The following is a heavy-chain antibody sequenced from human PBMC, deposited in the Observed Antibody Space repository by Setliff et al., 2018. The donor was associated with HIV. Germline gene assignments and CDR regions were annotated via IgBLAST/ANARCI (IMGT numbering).Heavy chain of an antibody. Sequence: ASVKVSCKASGYIFNSFGISWVRQAPGQGLEWMGWISAYNGNTKYAQKLQGRVTMTTDTSTSTGYMELRSLRSDDTAVYFCARGSTSSWSYHYMDVWGKGTTVTVS. CDR3: ARGSTSSWSYHYMDV. CDR2: ISAYNGNT. CDR1: GYIFNSFG. J-gene: IGHJ6*03. D-gene: IGHD6-6*01. V-gene: IGHV1-18*01.